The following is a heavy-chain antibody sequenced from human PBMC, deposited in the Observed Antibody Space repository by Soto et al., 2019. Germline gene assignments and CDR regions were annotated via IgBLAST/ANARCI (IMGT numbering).Heavy chain of an antibody. CDR3: ARARRSRNRNAFNM. V-gene: IGHV4-39*01. CDR1: GRSLDPTSYY. D-gene: IGHD6-25*01. Sequence: VPGRSLDPTSYYLPRIHPPPAKALEWIGSIHFSESTYYNPSLWSQVTISVDTSQNQISLSLGSVTAADTAVYYCARARRSRNRNAFNMLGSGTMVT. CDR2: IHFSEST. J-gene: IGHJ3*02.